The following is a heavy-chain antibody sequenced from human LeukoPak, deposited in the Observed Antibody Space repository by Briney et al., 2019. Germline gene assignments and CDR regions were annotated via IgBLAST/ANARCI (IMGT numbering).Heavy chain of an antibody. D-gene: IGHD2-15*01. J-gene: IGHJ4*02. CDR3: AKQAATLGRYLDY. V-gene: IGHV3-30*02. CDR2: IRYDGSNK. Sequence: GGSPRLSCAASGFTFSSHGMHWVRQAPGKGLEWVAFIRYDGSNKYYADSVKGRFTISRDNSKNTLYLQMNSLRAEDTAVYYCAKQAATLGRYLDYWGQGTLVTVSS. CDR1: GFTFSSHG.